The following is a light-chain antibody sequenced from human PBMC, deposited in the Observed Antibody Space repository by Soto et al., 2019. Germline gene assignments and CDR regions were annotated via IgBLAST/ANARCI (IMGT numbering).Light chain of an antibody. V-gene: IGKV3-20*01. CDR2: DAT. J-gene: IGKJ1*01. CDR1: QSVSSSY. Sequence: EIVLMQSPGTLSLSPGERATLSCRASQSVSSSYLAWYQQKPGQPPRLLIFDATNRATGIPDRFSGSGSGTEFTLTISSLEPEDFAVYYCQHYGRSPPSWSFGQGTKVEIK. CDR3: QHYGRSPPSWS.